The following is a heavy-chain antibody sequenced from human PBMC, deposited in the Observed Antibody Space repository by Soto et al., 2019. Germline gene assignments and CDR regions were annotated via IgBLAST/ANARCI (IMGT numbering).Heavy chain of an antibody. CDR3: AREDPLSGGDYFGMDV. D-gene: IGHD3-10*01. Sequence: QAQLVQSGAELRKPGASVKVSCRASGYTFTAFYIHWMRQAPGQGLEWLGWINPNGGGTNYAQKFQGRVTVTRDTSVNTAYMDLSSLKSDDTAVYYCAREDPLSGGDYFGMDVWGQGTTVTVSS. V-gene: IGHV1-2*02. CDR2: INPNGGGT. J-gene: IGHJ6*02. CDR1: GYTFTAFY.